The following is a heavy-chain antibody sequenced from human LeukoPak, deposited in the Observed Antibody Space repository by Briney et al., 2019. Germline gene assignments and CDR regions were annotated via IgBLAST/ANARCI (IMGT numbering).Heavy chain of an antibody. D-gene: IGHD1-20*01. Sequence: ASVKVSCKASGYTFTSYGISWVRQAPGQGLEWMGWISAYNGNTNYAQKLQDRVTMTTDTSTSTAYMELRSLRSEDTAVYYCARKVKNNWNDVFFDYWGQGTLVTVSS. CDR3: ARKVKNNWNDVFFDY. CDR1: GYTFTSYG. J-gene: IGHJ4*02. V-gene: IGHV1-18*01. CDR2: ISAYNGNT.